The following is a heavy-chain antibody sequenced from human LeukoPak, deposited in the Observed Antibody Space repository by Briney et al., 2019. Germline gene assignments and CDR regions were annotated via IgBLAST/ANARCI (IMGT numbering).Heavy chain of an antibody. CDR2: ISSSSSYI. D-gene: IGHD5-18*01. CDR1: GFTFSSYS. J-gene: IGHJ4*02. V-gene: IGHV3-21*01. Sequence: TGGSLRLSCAASGFTFSSYSMNWVRQAPGKGPEWVSSISSSSSYIYYADSVKGRFTISRDNAKNSLYLLMNSLRAEDTAVYYCASGDTAMVYFDYWGQGTLVTVSS. CDR3: ASGDTAMVYFDY.